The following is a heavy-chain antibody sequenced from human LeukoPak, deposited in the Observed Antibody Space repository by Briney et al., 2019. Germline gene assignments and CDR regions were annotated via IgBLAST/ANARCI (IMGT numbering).Heavy chain of an antibody. CDR2: ISTSSSYI. CDR3: AREYYYDTHAFDI. V-gene: IGHV3-21*01. D-gene: IGHD3-22*01. J-gene: IGHJ3*02. CDR1: GFTFSGST. Sequence: PGGSLRLSCAASGFTFSGSTMNWVRQAPGKGLEWVSFISTSSSYIYYADSVKGRFTISRDNAKNSLYLQMNSLRAEDTAVYYCAREYYYDTHAFDIWGQGTMVTVSS.